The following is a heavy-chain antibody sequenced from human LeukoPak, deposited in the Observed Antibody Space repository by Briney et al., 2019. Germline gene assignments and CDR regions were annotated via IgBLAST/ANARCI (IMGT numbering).Heavy chain of an antibody. CDR2: ISSSGSTI. CDR3: ARSNYYDSSDHLTQYFQH. J-gene: IGHJ1*01. D-gene: IGHD3-22*01. Sequence: GGSLRLSCAASGFTFSSYEMNWVRQAPGKGLEWVSYISSSGSTICYADSVKGRFTISRDNAKNSLYLQMDSLRAEDTAVYYCARSNYYDSSDHLTQYFQHWGQGTLVTVSS. V-gene: IGHV3-48*03. CDR1: GFTFSSYE.